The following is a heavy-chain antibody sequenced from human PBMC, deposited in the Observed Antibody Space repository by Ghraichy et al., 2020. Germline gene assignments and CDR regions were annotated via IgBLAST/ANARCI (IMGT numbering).Heavy chain of an antibody. Sequence: LSLTCAASGFTFSSYAMSWVRQAPGKGLEWVSAISGSGGSTYYADSVKGRFTISRDNSKNTLYLQMNSLRAEDTAVYYCAKVLHSNTVGAHFFDYWGQGTLVTVSS. D-gene: IGHD1-26*01. CDR3: AKVLHSNTVGAHFFDY. V-gene: IGHV3-23*01. CDR1: GFTFSSYA. J-gene: IGHJ4*02. CDR2: ISGSGGST.